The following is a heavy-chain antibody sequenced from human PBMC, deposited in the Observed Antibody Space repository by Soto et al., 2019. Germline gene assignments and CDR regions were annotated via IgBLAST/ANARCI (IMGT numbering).Heavy chain of an antibody. D-gene: IGHD6-6*01. CDR1: GYTFTSYD. J-gene: IGHJ4*02. CDR2: MNPNSGNT. V-gene: IGHV1-8*01. Sequence: GASVKVSCKASGYTFTSYDINWVRQATGQGLEWMGGMNPNSGNTDYAQKFQGRVTMTRNTSISTDYMELSSLRSEDTAVYYCARVSVPSSSSADDWGQGTLVTVSS. CDR3: ARVSVPSSSSADD.